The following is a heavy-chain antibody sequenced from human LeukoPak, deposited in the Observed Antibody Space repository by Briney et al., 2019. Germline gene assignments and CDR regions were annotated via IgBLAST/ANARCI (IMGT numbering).Heavy chain of an antibody. V-gene: IGHV3-21*01. Sequence: GGSLRLSCVVSGFTFVSIWMTWVRQPPGKGLGWVSSISSSSSYVYYADSVKGRFTISRDNAKNSLYLQMNSLRAEDTAVYYCARDRITMIAVAYWYFDLWGRGTLVTVSS. CDR2: ISSSSSYV. D-gene: IGHD3-22*01. J-gene: IGHJ2*01. CDR3: ARDRITMIAVAYWYFDL. CDR1: GFTFVSIW.